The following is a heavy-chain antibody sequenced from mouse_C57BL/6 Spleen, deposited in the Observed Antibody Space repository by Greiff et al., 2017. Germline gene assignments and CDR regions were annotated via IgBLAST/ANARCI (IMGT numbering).Heavy chain of an antibody. J-gene: IGHJ2*01. D-gene: IGHD1-1*01. Sequence: QVQLQQPGAELVKPGASVKLSCKASGYTFTSYWMHWVKQRPGQGLEWIGMIHPNSGSTNYNEKFKSKATLTVDKSSSTAYMQLSSLTSEDSAVYYCARSFTTVVYFDYWGQGTTLTVSS. V-gene: IGHV1-64*01. CDR3: ARSFTTVVYFDY. CDR1: GYTFTSYW. CDR2: IHPNSGST.